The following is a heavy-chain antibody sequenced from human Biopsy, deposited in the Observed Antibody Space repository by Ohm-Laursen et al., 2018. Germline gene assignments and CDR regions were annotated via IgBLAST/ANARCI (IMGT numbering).Heavy chain of an antibody. CDR2: IYYTGST. Sequence: SDTLSLTCTVSGGSISSYYWSWIRQPPGKGLEWIGYIYYTGSTNYNPSVKSRVTISVDTSKNQFSLKLNSVTAADTAVYFCARDSRGGHLNTTLITGKNLDSWGQGILATVSS. CDR1: GGSISSYY. J-gene: IGHJ4*02. V-gene: IGHV4-59*01. D-gene: IGHD3-16*01. CDR3: ARDSRGGHLNTTLITGKNLDS.